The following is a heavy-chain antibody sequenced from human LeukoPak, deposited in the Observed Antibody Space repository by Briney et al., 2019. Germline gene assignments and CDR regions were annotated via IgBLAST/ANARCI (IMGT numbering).Heavy chain of an antibody. CDR2: TYYRSKWYN. J-gene: IGHJ4*02. CDR3: ARGEMYYYDSSGHGGYFDY. D-gene: IGHD3-22*01. CDR1: EYSVSSNSAA. V-gene: IGHV6-1*01. Sequence: SQTLSLTCAISEYSVSSNSAAWNWIRQSPSRGLEWLGRTYYRSKWYNDYAVSVKSRITINPDTSKNQFSLQLNSVTPEDTAVYYCARGEMYYYDSSGHGGYFDYWGQGTLVTVSS.